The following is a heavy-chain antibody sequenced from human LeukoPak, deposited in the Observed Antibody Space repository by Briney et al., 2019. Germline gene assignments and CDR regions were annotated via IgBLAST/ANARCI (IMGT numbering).Heavy chain of an antibody. CDR3: ARRVFSGWGYYFDY. D-gene: IGHD6-19*01. J-gene: IGHJ4*02. CDR1: GYSFTGYY. Sequence: GASVKVSCKASGYSFTGYYLDWVRQAPVQGLEWMGWINPKSGGTNYAQKFPGRVTMTRDTSISTAYMELSSLRSDDTAIYYCARRVFSGWGYYFDYWGQGTLVTVSS. CDR2: INPKSGGT. V-gene: IGHV1-2*02.